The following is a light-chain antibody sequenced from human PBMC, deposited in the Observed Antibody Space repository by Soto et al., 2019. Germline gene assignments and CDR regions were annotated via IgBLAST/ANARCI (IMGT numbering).Light chain of an antibody. Sequence: DIVLTQSPSSVAVSLVERATISCESILTLFFRPTNKSYLAWYQQKPGQPPKFVVYWASTRESGVPARFSGSGSGTDFTLTITSLQAEDVAAYYCQQYYSNPSFGQGTKVDIK. CDR3: QQYYSNPS. CDR1: LTLFFRPTNKSY. J-gene: IGKJ1*01. CDR2: WAS. V-gene: IGKV4-1*01.